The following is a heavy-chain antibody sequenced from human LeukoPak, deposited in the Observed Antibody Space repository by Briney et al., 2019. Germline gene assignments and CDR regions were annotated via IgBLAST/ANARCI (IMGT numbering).Heavy chain of an antibody. CDR2: ISTSSSYI. J-gene: IGHJ6*03. V-gene: IGHV3-21*01. CDR1: GFTFSSYG. D-gene: IGHD1-14*01. Sequence: GGTLRLSCAASGFTFSSYGMNSVRQAPGKGLEGGSAISTSSSYIYYADSVKGRFTISRDNAKNSLYLQMNSLRAEDTAVYYCARDRGNQRGYYYYYMDVWGKGTTVTVSS. CDR3: ARDRGNQRGYYYYYMDV.